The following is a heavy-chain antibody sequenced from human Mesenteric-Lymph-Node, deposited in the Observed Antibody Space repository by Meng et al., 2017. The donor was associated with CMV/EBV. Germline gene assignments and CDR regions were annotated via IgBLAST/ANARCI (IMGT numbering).Heavy chain of an antibody. CDR2: ISSSSSSI. Sequence: GESLKISCAASGFTFSSYSMNWVRQAPGKGLEWVSSISSSSSSIYYADSVKGRFTISRDNAKNSLYLQMNSLRAEDTAVYYCARDSTRYCTSTSCYTGYFQHWGQGTLVTVSS. CDR1: GFTFSSYS. V-gene: IGHV3-21*01. D-gene: IGHD2-2*02. J-gene: IGHJ1*01. CDR3: ARDSTRYCTSTSCYTGYFQH.